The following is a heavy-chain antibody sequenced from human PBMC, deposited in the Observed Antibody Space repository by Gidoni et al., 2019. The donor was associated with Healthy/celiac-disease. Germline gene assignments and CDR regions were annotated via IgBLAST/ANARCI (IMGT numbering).Heavy chain of an antibody. CDR1: GITVSSNY. CDR3: ATYYYYYYMDV. CDR2: IYSDGST. J-gene: IGHJ6*03. Sequence: GITVSSNYMSWVRQAPGRGLEWVSVIYSDGSTYSADSVKGRFTISRDNSKNTLYLQMNSLRAEDTAMYYCATYYYYYYMDVWGKGTTVTVSS. V-gene: IGHV3-66*02.